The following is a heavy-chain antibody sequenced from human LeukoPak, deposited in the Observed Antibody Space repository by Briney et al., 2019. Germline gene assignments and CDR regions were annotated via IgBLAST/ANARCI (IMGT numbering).Heavy chain of an antibody. CDR1: GGSISSSSYY. D-gene: IGHD2-15*01. V-gene: IGHV4-39*07. CDR3: ARSLGLLLRNPFDI. CDR2: IDYIGSA. J-gene: IGHJ3*02. Sequence: PSETLSLTCTVSGGSISSSSYYWGWIRQPPGKGPEWIGIIDYIGSAYYNPSRKIRVIISVSTYKTQSSLKLNPETAADKAVYYCARSLGLLLRNPFDIWGQGKLVHVSS.